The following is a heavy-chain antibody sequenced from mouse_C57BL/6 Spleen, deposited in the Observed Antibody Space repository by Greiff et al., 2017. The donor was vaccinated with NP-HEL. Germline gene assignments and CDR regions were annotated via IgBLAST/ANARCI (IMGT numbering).Heavy chain of an antibody. CDR3: ARRGGSSYPTGDFDV. V-gene: IGHV1-80*01. J-gene: IGHJ1*03. D-gene: IGHD1-1*01. CDR2: IYPGDGDT. CDR1: GYAFSSYW. Sequence: VQLQQSGAELVKPGASVKISCKASGYAFSSYWMNWVKQRPGKGLEWIGQIYPGDGDTNYNGKFKGKATLTADKSSSTAYMQLSSLTSEDSAVYFCARRGGSSYPTGDFDVWGTGTTVTVSS.